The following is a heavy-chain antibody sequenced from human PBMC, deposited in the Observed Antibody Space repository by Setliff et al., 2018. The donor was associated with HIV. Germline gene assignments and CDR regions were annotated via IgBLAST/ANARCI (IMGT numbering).Heavy chain of an antibody. V-gene: IGHV4-39*07. CDR2: ISYSSDT. J-gene: IGHJ4*02. CDR3: ARAPYYDYRGLAVYYFDY. CDR1: GGSINSTSYY. D-gene: IGHD3-22*01. Sequence: SETLSLTCIVSGGSINSTSYYWGWIRQPPGQGLEWIGSISYSSDTFYNTSLKTRITISVDTSKNHLSLKVSSLTAADTAVYYCARAPYYDYRGLAVYYFDYWGQGTLVTVSS.